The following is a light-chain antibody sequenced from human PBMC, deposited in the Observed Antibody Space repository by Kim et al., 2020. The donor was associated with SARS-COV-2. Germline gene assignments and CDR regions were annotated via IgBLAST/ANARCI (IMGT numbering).Light chain of an antibody. CDR2: RNN. CDR3: AAWDDSLSVV. CDR1: SSNIGSNY. J-gene: IGLJ2*01. Sequence: QSVLTQPPSASGTPGQRVTISCSGSSSNIGSNYVYWYQQLPGTAPKLLIYRNNQRPSGVPDRFSGSKSGTSASLAISGLRCEDEADYYCAAWDDSLSVVFGGGTQLTVL. V-gene: IGLV1-47*01.